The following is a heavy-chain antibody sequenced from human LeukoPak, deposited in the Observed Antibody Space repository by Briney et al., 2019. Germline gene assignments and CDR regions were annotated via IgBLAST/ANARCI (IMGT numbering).Heavy chain of an antibody. CDR3: ARDQITMVRGVIPEFGFDP. Sequence: ASVKVSCKASGYTFTGYYMHWVRQAPGQGLEWMGWINPNSGGTNYAQKFQGRVTMTRDTSISTAYMELSRLRSDDTAVYYCARDQITMVRGVIPEFGFDPWGQGTLVTVSS. CDR1: GYTFTGYY. J-gene: IGHJ5*02. V-gene: IGHV1-2*02. CDR2: INPNSGGT. D-gene: IGHD3-10*01.